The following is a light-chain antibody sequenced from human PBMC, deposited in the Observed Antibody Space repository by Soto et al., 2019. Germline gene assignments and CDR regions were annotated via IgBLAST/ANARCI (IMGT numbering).Light chain of an antibody. Sequence: QSALTQPASVSGSPGQSITISCTGASSDVGGYNYVSWYQQHPGKAPKLMIYDVSNRPSGLSTRFSASKSGNTASLTISGLQAEDEADYYCSSYTSSSTRVFGTGTKVTVL. V-gene: IGLV2-14*01. CDR2: DVS. CDR1: SSDVGGYNY. CDR3: SSYTSSSTRV. J-gene: IGLJ1*01.